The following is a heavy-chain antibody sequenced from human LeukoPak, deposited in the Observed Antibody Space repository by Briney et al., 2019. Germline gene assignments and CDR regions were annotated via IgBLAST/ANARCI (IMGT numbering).Heavy chain of an antibody. J-gene: IGHJ4*02. CDR1: GGSISSSSYY. D-gene: IGHD3-10*01. CDR2: IYYSGST. CDR3: ARRPNYGSGKGFDY. V-gene: IGHV4-39*01. Sequence: SETLSLTCTVSGGSISSSSYYWGWIRQPPGKGLEWIGSIYYSGSTYYNPSLKSRFTITVDTSKNQFSLKLSSVTAADTAVYYCARRPNYGSGKGFDYWGQGTLVTVSS.